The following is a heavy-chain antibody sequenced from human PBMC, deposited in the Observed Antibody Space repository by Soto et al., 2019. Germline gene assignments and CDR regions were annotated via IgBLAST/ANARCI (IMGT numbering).Heavy chain of an antibody. V-gene: IGHV3-48*01. Sequence: GGSLRLSCAASGFTFSSYSMNWVRQAPGKGLEWLSYISTSSSTIYYADSVKGRFTTSRDNAKNSLYLQMSSLRAEDTALYYWARRGASGNFDYWGQGSLVTVSS. CDR1: GFTFSSYS. CDR3: ARRGASGNFDY. CDR2: ISTSSSTI. J-gene: IGHJ4*02. D-gene: IGHD3-10*01.